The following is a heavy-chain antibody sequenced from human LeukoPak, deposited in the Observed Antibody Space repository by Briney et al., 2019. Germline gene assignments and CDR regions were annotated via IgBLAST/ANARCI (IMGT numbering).Heavy chain of an antibody. CDR1: GGSISSSNW. D-gene: IGHD3-10*01. J-gene: IGHJ6*03. CDR3: ARLRRYYGSGSYQIIAYRYYYMDV. CDR2: INHSGST. Sequence: PSGTLSLTCAVSGGSISSSNWWSWVRQPPGKGLEWIGEINHSGSTNYNPSLKSRVTISVDTSKNQFSLKLSSVTAADTAVYYCARLRRYYGSGSYQIIAYRYYYMDVWGKGTTVTISS. V-gene: IGHV4-4*02.